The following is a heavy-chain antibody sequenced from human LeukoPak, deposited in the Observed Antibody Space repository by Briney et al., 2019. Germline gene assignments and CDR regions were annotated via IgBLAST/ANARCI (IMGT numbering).Heavy chain of an antibody. V-gene: IGHV3-23*01. CDR3: AKVTYGSGTYGAFDS. J-gene: IGHJ4*02. CDR2: ISGSGDYT. CDR1: GFTFSSHG. D-gene: IGHD3-10*01. Sequence: GGSLRLPCAASGFTFSSHGMSGVRQAPGKGLEWVSTISGSGDYTYYADSVKGRFTISRDNSKNTLYLQMNSLRAKDTAVYYCAKVTYGSGTYGAFDSWGQGTLVTVSS.